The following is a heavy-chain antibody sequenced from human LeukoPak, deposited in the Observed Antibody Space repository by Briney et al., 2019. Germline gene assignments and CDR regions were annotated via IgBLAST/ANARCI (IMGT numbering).Heavy chain of an antibody. D-gene: IGHD3-22*01. CDR3: ARVSRINYYDSSGRGDYFDD. CDR2: IYYSGST. CDR1: GGSISSGGYY. Sequence: PSETLSLTCTVSGGSISSGGYYWSWIRQHPGKGLEWIGYIYYSGSTYYIPSLKSRVTISVDTSKNQFSLKLSSVTAADTAVYYCARVSRINYYDSSGRGDYFDDWGQGTLVTVSS. V-gene: IGHV4-31*03. J-gene: IGHJ4*02.